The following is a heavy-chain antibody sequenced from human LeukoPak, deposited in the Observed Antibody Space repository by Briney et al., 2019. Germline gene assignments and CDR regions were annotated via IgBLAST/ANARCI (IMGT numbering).Heavy chain of an antibody. D-gene: IGHD3-22*01. V-gene: IGHV1-46*01. CDR2: INPSGGST. J-gene: IGHJ4*02. CDR1: GYTFTSYY. CDR3: ARAGDSSGYYFYYFDY. Sequence: GASVKVSRKASGYTFTSYYMHWVRQAPGQGLEWMGIINPSGGSTSYAQKFQGRVTMTRDTSTSTVYMELSSLRSEDTAVYYCARAGDSSGYYFYYFDYWGQGTLVTVSS.